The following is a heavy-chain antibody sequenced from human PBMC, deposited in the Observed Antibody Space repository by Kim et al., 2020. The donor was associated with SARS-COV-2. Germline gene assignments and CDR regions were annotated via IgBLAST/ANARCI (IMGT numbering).Heavy chain of an antibody. Sequence: GGSLRLSCAASGFTVSSNYMSWVRQAPGKGLEWVSVIYSGGSTYYADSVKGRFTISRDNSKNTLYLQMNSLRAEDTAVYYCARVRIAAAGTSYYFDYWGQGTLVTVSS. CDR3: ARVRIAAAGTSYYFDY. V-gene: IGHV3-53*01. CDR1: GFTVSSNY. CDR2: IYSGGST. D-gene: IGHD6-13*01. J-gene: IGHJ4*02.